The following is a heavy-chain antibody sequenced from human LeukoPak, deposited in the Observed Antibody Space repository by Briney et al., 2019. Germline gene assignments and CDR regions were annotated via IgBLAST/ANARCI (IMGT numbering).Heavy chain of an antibody. V-gene: IGHV3-48*01. CDR1: GFTFSNYN. D-gene: IGHD6-13*01. CDR3: ARDGEGGAAAGY. J-gene: IGHJ4*02. Sequence: GGSLRLSCADSGFTFSNYNMNWVRQAPGKGLEWVSFISENSDHTFYPDTVKGRFTVSRDNARNSLYLQMNRLRGEDTAIYYCARDGEGGAAAGYSGQGTLVTVSS. CDR2: ISENSDHT.